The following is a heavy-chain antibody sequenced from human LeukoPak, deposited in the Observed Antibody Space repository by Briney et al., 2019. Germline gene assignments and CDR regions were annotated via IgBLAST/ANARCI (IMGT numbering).Heavy chain of an antibody. CDR1: GYTFTSYY. V-gene: IGHV1-46*03. D-gene: IGHD2-2*01. CDR2: INPSGGST. Sequence: ASVKVSCKASGYTFTSYYMHRVRLAPGQGLEWMGIINPSGGSTSYAQKFQGRVTMTRDTSTSTVYMELSSLRSEDTAVYYCASSLGYCSSTSCPPFDYWGQGTLVTVSS. CDR3: ASSLGYCSSTSCPPFDY. J-gene: IGHJ4*02.